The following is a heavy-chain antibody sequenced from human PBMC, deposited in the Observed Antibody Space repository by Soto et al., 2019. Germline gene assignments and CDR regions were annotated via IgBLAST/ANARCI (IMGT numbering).Heavy chain of an antibody. CDR2: IGTAGDT. J-gene: IGHJ6*02. Sequence: GGSLRLSCATSGFTFSSYDMHWVRQATGKGLEWVSAIGTAGDTYYPGSVKGRFTISRENAKNSLYLQMNSLRAEDTAVYYCARVGPRGYSYGWDDHYYYGLAVWGQGTTVTVSS. CDR1: GFTFSSYD. D-gene: IGHD5-18*01. CDR3: ARVGPRGYSYGWDDHYYYGLAV. V-gene: IGHV3-13*01.